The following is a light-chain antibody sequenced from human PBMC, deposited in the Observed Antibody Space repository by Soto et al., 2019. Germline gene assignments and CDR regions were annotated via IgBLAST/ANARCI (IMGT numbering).Light chain of an antibody. CDR1: GSNIGAGYD. CDR3: QSHDSSLSADVV. J-gene: IGLJ2*01. V-gene: IGLV1-40*01. CDR2: GNN. Sequence: QAVVMQPPSVSGAPGQRVTISCTGSGSNIGAGYDVHWYQHLPGTAPKLLIYGNNNRPSGVPDRFSGSKSATSASLAITGLQAEDEADYYCQSHDSSLSADVVFGGGTKVTVL.